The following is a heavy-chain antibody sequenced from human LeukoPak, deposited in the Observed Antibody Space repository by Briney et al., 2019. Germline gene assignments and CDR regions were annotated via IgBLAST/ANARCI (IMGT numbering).Heavy chain of an antibody. CDR2: INPSGGST. D-gene: IGHD2-21*02. CDR1: GYTFTSYY. J-gene: IGHJ4*02. CDR3: ARDDCGGDCYSGWYFDY. V-gene: IGHV1-46*01. Sequence: GASVKVSCKASGYTFTSYYMHWVRQAPGQGLEWMGIINPSGGSTSYAQKFQGRVTMTRDMSTSTVYMELSSLRSEDTAVYYCARDDCGGDCYSGWYFDYWGQGTLVTVSS.